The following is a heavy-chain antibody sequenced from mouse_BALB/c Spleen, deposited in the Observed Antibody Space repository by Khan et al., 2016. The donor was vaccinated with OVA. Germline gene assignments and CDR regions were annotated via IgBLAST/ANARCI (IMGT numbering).Heavy chain of an antibody. V-gene: IGHV1-4*01. CDR2: INPRSDYT. D-gene: IGHD2-14*01. CDR1: GYTFTSNT. Sequence: QVQLKQSGAELARPGASVRMSCKASGYTFTSNTMHWVKQRPGQGLEWIGYINPRSDYTNYNQNFKDKATLTADKSSSTAYMQLSSLTSEDSAVDDTAGRTSGSTVRYWGQGTSVTVSS. CDR3: AGRTSGSTVRY. J-gene: IGHJ4*01.